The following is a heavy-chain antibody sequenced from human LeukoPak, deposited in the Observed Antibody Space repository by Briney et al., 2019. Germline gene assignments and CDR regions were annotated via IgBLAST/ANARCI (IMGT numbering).Heavy chain of an antibody. D-gene: IGHD1-14*01. CDR3: ARDFMYNVNCAGC. CDR1: GFTVSSNY. Sequence: GGSLRLSCAASGFTVSSNYMTWVRQAPGKGLEWVSFIYSGGSTHYADSVKGRFTISRDISKNTLFLQMNSLRAEDTAVYYCARDFMYNVNCAGCWGQGTLVTVSS. V-gene: IGHV3-66*01. CDR2: IYSGGST. J-gene: IGHJ4*02.